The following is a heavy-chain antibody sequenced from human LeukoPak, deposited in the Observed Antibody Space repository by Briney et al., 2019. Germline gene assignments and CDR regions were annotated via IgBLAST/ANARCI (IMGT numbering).Heavy chain of an antibody. CDR3: ARDFGYGDY. CDR2: ISSSSTI. V-gene: IGHV3-48*04. Sequence: PGGSLRLSCAASGFTFSSYSMNWVRQAPGKGLEWVSYISSSSTIYYADSVKGRFTISRDNAKNSLYLQMNSLRAEDTALYYCARDFGYGDYWGQGTLVTVSS. D-gene: IGHD3-16*01. J-gene: IGHJ4*02. CDR1: GFTFSSYS.